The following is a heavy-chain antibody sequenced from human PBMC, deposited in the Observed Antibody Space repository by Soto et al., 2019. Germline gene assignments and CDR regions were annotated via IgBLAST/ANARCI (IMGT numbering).Heavy chain of an antibody. CDR2: IWYDGSNK. CDR1: GFTLSSNS. CDR3: ARGGGLYSGYSYYYYGMDV. V-gene: IGHV3-33*01. Sequence: EGSLRLSCADSGFTLSSNSMHWVRQAPGKGLEWVAAIWYDGSNKYYADSVKGRFTISRDNSTNTLYLQMNSMRAEDTAVYYCARGGGLYSGYSYYYYGMDVWGQGTTVTVS. D-gene: IGHD5-12*01. J-gene: IGHJ6*01.